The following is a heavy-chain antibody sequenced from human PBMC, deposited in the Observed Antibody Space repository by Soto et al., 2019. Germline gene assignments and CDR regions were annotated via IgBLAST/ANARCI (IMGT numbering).Heavy chain of an antibody. CDR1: GFTFSSYG. V-gene: IGHV3-30*18. CDR3: AKDHGSPRRLYYFDY. D-gene: IGHD1-1*01. CDR2: ISYDGSNK. J-gene: IGHJ4*02. Sequence: GGSLRLSCAASGFTFSSYGMHWVRQAPGKGLEWVAVISYDGSNKYYADSVKGRFTISRDNSKNTLYLQMNSLRAEDTAVYYCAKDHGSPRRLYYFDYWGQGTLVTVSS.